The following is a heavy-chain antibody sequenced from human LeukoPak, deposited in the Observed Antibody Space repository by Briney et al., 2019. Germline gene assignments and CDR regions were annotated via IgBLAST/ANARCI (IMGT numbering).Heavy chain of an antibody. Sequence: GGSLRLSCAASGFTFSSYEMNWVRQAPGKGLEWVSYISSSGSTIYYADSVKGRFTISRDNAKNSLYLQMNSLRAEDTAVYYCARGYYDNNWFDPWGRGTLVTVSS. CDR2: ISSSGSTI. D-gene: IGHD3-22*01. V-gene: IGHV3-48*03. CDR1: GFTFSSYE. J-gene: IGHJ5*02. CDR3: ARGYYDNNWFDP.